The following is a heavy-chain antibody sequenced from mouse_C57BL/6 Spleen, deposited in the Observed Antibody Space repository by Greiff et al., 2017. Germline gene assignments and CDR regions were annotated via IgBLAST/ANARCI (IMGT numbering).Heavy chain of an antibody. D-gene: IGHD3-2*02. CDR1: GYTFTDYY. CDR2: INPYNGGT. J-gene: IGHJ3*01. CDR3: AVDSAGSLAY. V-gene: IGHV1-19*01. Sequence: EVQLQQSGPVLVKPGASVKLSCKASGYTFTDYYMNWVKQSHGQSLEWIGDINPYNGGTSYNQKFKGKATLTVDKSSSTAYMQLTSLTSEDSAVNYCAVDSAGSLAYWGQGTLVTVSA.